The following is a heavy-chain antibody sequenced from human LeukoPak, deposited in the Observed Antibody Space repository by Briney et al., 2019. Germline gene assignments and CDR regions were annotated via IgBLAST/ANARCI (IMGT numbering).Heavy chain of an antibody. CDR3: ARGTVAGTIDY. D-gene: IGHD6-19*01. V-gene: IGHV3-74*01. CDR1: GFTFSSYW. Sequence: PGGSLRLSCAASGFTFSSYWMHWVRQAPGKGLAWVSRINSDGSSTSYADSVKGRFTISRDNAKNTLYLQMNSLRAEGTAVYYCARGTVAGTIDYLGQGTLVSVSS. CDR2: INSDGSST. J-gene: IGHJ4*02.